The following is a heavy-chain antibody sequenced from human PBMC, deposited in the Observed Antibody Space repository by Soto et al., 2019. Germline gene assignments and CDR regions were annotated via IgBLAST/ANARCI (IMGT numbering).Heavy chain of an antibody. J-gene: IGHJ4*02. CDR1: GYTFNNYG. V-gene: IGHV1-18*01. CDR3: ARAMAPDHSDH. CDR2: INAYNGHT. Sequence: QVQLVQSGAEVKQPGASVKVSCKASGYTFNNYGITWVRQAPGQGLEWMGWINAYNGHTNYAQKFRDRVAMTTDTSTRPVYMELRSLRSDDTVVISCARAMAPDHSDHWGQGTLVTVSS.